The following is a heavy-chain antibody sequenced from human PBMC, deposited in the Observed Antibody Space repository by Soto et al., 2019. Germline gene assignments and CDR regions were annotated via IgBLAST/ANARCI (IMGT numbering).Heavy chain of an antibody. J-gene: IGHJ4*02. CDR2: IYYSGTT. V-gene: IGHV4-28*01. D-gene: IGHD1-26*01. Sequence: QVQLQESGPGLVKPSDTLSLTCAVSGYSISSSNWWGWIRQPPGKGLEWIGYIYYSGTTYYNRSLSSRVTMSVDTSKNQFSLKLTSVTAVDTAVYYCARREIQGPIDYWGQGTLVTVSS. CDR1: GYSISSSNW. CDR3: ARREIQGPIDY.